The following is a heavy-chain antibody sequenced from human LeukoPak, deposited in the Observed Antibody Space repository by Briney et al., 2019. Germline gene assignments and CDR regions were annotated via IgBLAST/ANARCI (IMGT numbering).Heavy chain of an antibody. V-gene: IGHV3-66*02. CDR3: IHSVLMVYEGFDY. J-gene: IGHJ4*02. Sequence: GGSLRLSCAASGFTVNRNYMNWVRQAPGKGLEWISVIYSDGSTYYTDSVKGRFTISRDNSKNTLYLQMNSLRAEDTAVYYCIHSVLMVYEGFDYWGQGTLVTVSS. CDR2: IYSDGST. CDR1: GFTVNRNY. D-gene: IGHD2-8*01.